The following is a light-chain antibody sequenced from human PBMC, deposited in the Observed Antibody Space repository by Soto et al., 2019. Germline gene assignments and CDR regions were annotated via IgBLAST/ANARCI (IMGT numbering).Light chain of an antibody. CDR2: GAS. Sequence: EIVMTQSPANLSVSPGERATLSCRASQSVSSNLAWYQQKPGQGPRLLIYGASTRATSIPARFSGSGSGTEFAITINSLQSEDFAVYYCQQDNKWPPYTFGQGTKLEIK. V-gene: IGKV3-15*01. CDR3: QQDNKWPPYT. CDR1: QSVSSN. J-gene: IGKJ2*01.